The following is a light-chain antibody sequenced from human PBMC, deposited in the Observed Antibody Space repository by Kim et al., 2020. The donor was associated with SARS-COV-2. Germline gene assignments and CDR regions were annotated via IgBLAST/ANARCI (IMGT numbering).Light chain of an antibody. J-gene: IGKJ2*01. V-gene: IGKV3-15*01. CDR3: QHRT. CDR1: QSVSTN. CDR2: GAS. Sequence: EIVLTQSPATLSMSPGERATLSCRASQSVSTNLVWYQHKPGQAPRLLIYGASTRASGIPARFSGSGSGTEFTLTISSLQSGDFAVYYCQHRTFGQGTKLEI.